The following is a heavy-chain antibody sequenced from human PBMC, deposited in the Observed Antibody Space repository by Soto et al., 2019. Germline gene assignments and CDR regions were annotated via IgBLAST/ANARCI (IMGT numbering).Heavy chain of an antibody. Sequence: QVQLQESGPGLVKPSQTLSLTCNVSGGSISTVNYWWSWIRQFPDMGLEWIGHIYNGWSTYNNPSLESRVTMSVDTSKNQLSLTLSSVSAADTAVYYCARGPSGDKVDSWGQGTLVTVSS. CDR2: IYNGWST. CDR3: ARGPSGDKVDS. D-gene: IGHD7-27*01. J-gene: IGHJ4*02. V-gene: IGHV4-30-4*01. CDR1: GGSISTVNYW.